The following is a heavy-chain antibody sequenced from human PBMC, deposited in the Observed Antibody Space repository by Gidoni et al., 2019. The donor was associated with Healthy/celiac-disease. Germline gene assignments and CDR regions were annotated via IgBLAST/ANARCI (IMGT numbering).Heavy chain of an antibody. D-gene: IGHD4-17*01. CDR2: IRYDGSNK. J-gene: IGHJ6*02. V-gene: IGHV3-30*02. Sequence: QVQLVESGGGVVQPGGSLRLSCAASGFTFSSYGMHWVRQAPGKGLAWVAFIRYDGSNKYYADSVKGRFTISRDNSKNTLYLQMNSLRAEDTAVYYCAKEGGTTMFNYGDYASYYYYYGMDVWGQGTTVTVSS. CDR1: GFTFSSYG. CDR3: AKEGGTTMFNYGDYASYYYYYGMDV.